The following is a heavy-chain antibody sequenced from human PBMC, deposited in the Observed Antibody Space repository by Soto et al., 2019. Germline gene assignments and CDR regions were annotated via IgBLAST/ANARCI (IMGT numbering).Heavy chain of an antibody. CDR1: GSAITRYY. CDR2: INPGGGSA. CDR3: ARDTSGWSLNGLDV. J-gene: IGHJ6*02. Sequence: QVDLVQSGAEVKKPGASVTISCKASGSAITRYYIHWVRQAPGRGLEWMGIINPGGGSASYAQKFQDRVTIDKDTSTGTVYMDLRSLRTEDTAVYYCARDTSGWSLNGLDVWGQGTTGNVSS. D-gene: IGHD6-19*01. V-gene: IGHV1-46*01.